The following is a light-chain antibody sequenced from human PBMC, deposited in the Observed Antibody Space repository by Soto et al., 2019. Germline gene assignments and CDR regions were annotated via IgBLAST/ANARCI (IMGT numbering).Light chain of an antibody. CDR2: GAS. J-gene: IGKJ2*01. CDR3: QQYGSSPLYT. Sequence: EIVLTQSPGTLSLSPGESATLSCRASQSVSSNYLAWYQQKPGQAPRLLIYGASSRATGIPDRFSGSGSGTDFTLTISRLEPEDFAVYYCQQYGSSPLYTFVQGTKLEIK. V-gene: IGKV3-20*01. CDR1: QSVSSNY.